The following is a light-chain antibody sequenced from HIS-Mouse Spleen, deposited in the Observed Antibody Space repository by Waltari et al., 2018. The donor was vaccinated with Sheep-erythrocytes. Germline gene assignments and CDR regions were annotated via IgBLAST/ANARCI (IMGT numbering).Light chain of an antibody. J-gene: IGLJ2*01. V-gene: IGLV1-44*01. Sequence: QSVLTQPPSASGTPGQRVTISWSGSRPNIGSKPGTWYQQLPGTAPKLLIYSNNQRPSGVPDRFSGSKSGTSASLAISGLQSEDEADYYCAAWDDSLNGVVFGGGTKLTVL. CDR2: SNN. CDR1: RPNIGSKP. CDR3: AAWDDSLNGVV.